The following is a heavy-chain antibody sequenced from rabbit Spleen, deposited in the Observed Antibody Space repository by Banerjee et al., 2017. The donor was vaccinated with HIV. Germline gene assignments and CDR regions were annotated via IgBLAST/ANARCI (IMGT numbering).Heavy chain of an antibody. J-gene: IGHJ6*01. D-gene: IGHD1-1*01. Sequence: QSLEESGGDLVKPGASLTLTCRASGVSFSGNSYMCWVRQAPGKGLEWIACIDTGSSGFTYFASWAKGRFTISKTSSTTVTLQMTRLTAADTATYFCARDTSSSFSSYGIDLWGQGTLVTVS. CDR1: GVSFSGNSY. CDR3: ARDTSSSFSSYGIDL. CDR2: IDTGSSGFT. V-gene: IGHV1S40*01.